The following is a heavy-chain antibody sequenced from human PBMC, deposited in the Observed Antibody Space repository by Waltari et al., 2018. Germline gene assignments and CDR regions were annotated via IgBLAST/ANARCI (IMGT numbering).Heavy chain of an antibody. Sequence: QVELQESGPGLVEPSQTLSLTCTDSGGSMSSGGYYWSWIRQYPGKGLEWIAYITYSGSTYYNPSLKSRVTISIDMSKNQFSLKLSSVTAADTAVYYCAREVGRWFDPWGQGTLVTVSS. CDR2: ITYSGST. J-gene: IGHJ5*02. V-gene: IGHV4-31*03. D-gene: IGHD2-15*01. CDR1: GGSMSSGGYY. CDR3: AREVGRWFDP.